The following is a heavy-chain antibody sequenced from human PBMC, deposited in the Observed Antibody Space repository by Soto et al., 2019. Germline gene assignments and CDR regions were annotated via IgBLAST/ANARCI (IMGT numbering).Heavy chain of an antibody. V-gene: IGHV1-69*12. J-gene: IGHJ5*02. D-gene: IGHD2-2*01. CDR2: IIPIFGTA. CDR3: ARDRIVIVPGAGDWFDL. CDR1: GGTFSSYA. Sequence: QVQLVQSGAEVKKPGSSVKVSCKASGGTFSSYAISWVRQAPGQGLEWMGGIIPIFGTANYAQKFQGRVTITADESTSTAYMELSSLRSEDTAIYYCARDRIVIVPGAGDWFDLWGQGTLVTVSS.